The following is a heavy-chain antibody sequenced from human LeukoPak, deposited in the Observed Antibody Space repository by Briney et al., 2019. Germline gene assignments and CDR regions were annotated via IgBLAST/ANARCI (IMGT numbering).Heavy chain of an antibody. Sequence: GGSLRLSCAASGFMFTNYAMSWVRRAPGKGLAWVSTIAGSGGNTYYADSVEGRFTISRDSSKNTLYLQMNSLGAEDTATFYCAKGSYNGPYYYFESWGQGTLVTVSS. CDR2: IAGSGGNT. V-gene: IGHV3-23*01. J-gene: IGHJ4*02. CDR1: GFMFTNYA. D-gene: IGHD1-26*01. CDR3: AKGSYNGPYYYFES.